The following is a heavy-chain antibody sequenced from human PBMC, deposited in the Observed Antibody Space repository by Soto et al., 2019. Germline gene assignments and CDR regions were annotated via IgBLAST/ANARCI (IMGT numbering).Heavy chain of an antibody. D-gene: IGHD3-16*01. CDR1: GFTFSSYA. J-gene: IGHJ4*02. CDR2: ISGSGGST. V-gene: IGHV3-23*01. CDR3: AKGEAYYDYVGGSYFDY. Sequence: EVQLLESGGGLVQPGGSLRLSCAASGFTFSSYAMSWVRQAPGKGLEWVSAISGSGGSTYYADSVKGRFTISRDNSKNTLDLQMNSLRAEDTAVYYCAKGEAYYDYVGGSYFDYWGQGTLVTVCS.